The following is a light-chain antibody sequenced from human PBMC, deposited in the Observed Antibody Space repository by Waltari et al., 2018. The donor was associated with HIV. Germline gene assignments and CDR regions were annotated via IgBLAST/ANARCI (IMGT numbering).Light chain of an antibody. J-gene: IGKJ5*01. Sequence: EIVLPQSPATLSLSPGERATLSCRASQSVSSYLAWYQQKPGQAPRLLIYDTSNRATGIPARFSGSGSGTDFTLTISSLEPEDFVVYYCQQRSNWLITFGQGTRLEIK. CDR2: DTS. CDR1: QSVSSY. V-gene: IGKV3-11*01. CDR3: QQRSNWLIT.